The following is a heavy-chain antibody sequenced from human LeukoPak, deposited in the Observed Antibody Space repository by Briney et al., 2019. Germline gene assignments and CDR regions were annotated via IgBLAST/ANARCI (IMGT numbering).Heavy chain of an antibody. CDR1: GGSISSYY. Sequence: PSETLSLTCTVSGGSISSYYWSWIRQPPGKGLEWIGYIYYSGSTNYNPSLKSRVTISVDTSKNQFSLKLSPVTAADTAVYYCARHSVTMVRGVIIYRAFDIWGQGTMVTVSS. CDR3: ARHSVTMVRGVIIYRAFDI. V-gene: IGHV4-59*08. J-gene: IGHJ3*02. CDR2: IYYSGST. D-gene: IGHD3-10*01.